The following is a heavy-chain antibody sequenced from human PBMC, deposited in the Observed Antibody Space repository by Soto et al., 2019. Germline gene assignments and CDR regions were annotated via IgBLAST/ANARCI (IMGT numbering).Heavy chain of an antibody. D-gene: IGHD6-6*01. CDR2: IYYTGNT. CDR3: AGVGISSSDAFDI. CDR1: GGSISSGGYY. V-gene: IGHV4-31*03. J-gene: IGHJ3*02. Sequence: SETLSLTCTVYGGSISSGGYYWSWIRQHTEKGLEWNGYIYYTGNTYYNASLKSRVTISVDTSNNAFSLKLSSVTAADTAVYYCAGVGISSSDAFDIWGQGTTVTVSS.